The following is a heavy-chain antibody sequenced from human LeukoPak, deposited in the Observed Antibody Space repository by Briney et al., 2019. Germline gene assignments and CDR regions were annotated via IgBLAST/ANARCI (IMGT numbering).Heavy chain of an antibody. CDR3: ARAYYDILTGHYYFDY. J-gene: IGHJ4*02. D-gene: IGHD3-9*01. V-gene: IGHV4-61*02. CDR1: GGSISSGSYY. CDR2: IYTSGST. Sequence: SETLSLTCTVSGGSISSGSYYWSWIRQPAGKGLEWIGRIYTSGSTNYNPSLKSRVTISVDTSKNQFSLKLSSVTAADTAVYYCARAYYDILTGHYYFDYWGQGTLVTVSS.